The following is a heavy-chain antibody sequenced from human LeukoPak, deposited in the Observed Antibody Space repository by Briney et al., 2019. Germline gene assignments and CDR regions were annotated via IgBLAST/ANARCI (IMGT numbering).Heavy chain of an antibody. CDR3: ARDQWGSSSF. CDR2: ISSSSDYI. CDR1: GLTFSTYS. V-gene: IGHV3-21*06. D-gene: IGHD6-6*01. Sequence: PGGSLRLSCAASGLTFSTYSMNWVRQAPGKGLEWVSSISSSSDYIHYADSLKGRFTISRDNAKNSLYLQMNSLRAEDTAVYYCARDQWGSSSFWGQGTLVTVSS. J-gene: IGHJ4*02.